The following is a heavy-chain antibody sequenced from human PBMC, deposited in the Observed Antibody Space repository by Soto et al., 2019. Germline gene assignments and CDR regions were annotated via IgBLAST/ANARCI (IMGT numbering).Heavy chain of an antibody. CDR3: ARDLRGIAAAGTDAFDI. J-gene: IGHJ3*02. CDR1: GYTFTGYY. CDR2: INPNSGGT. Sequence: ASVKVSCKASGYTFTGYYMHWVRQAPGQGLEWMGWINPNSGGTNYAQKFQGWVTMTRDTSINTAYMELSRLRSDDTAVYYCARDLRGIAAAGTDAFDIWGQGTMVTVSS. V-gene: IGHV1-2*04. D-gene: IGHD6-13*01.